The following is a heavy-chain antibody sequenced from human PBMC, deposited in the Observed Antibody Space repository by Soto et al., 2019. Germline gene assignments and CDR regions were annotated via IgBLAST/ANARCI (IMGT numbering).Heavy chain of an antibody. V-gene: IGHV1-69*01. D-gene: IGHD4-17*01. J-gene: IGHJ3*02. CDR1: GGTFSRSP. CDR3: AREGTTVVNPAGAFDI. CDR2: IIPIFGTG. Sequence: QVQLVQSGAEVKKPGSSVKVSCKASGGTFSRSPISWVRQAPGQGLEWMGGIIPIFGTGNFAQKFQGRVTITADVSTSTAYLELSSLRSEDTAVYYCAREGTTVVNPAGAFDIWGQGTMVTVSS.